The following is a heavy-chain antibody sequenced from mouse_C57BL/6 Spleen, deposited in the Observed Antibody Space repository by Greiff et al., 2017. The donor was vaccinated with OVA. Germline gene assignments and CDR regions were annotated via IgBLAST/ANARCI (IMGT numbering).Heavy chain of an antibody. V-gene: IGHV1-81*01. D-gene: IGHD1-1*01. CDR2: IYPRSGST. CDR1: GYTFTSYG. J-gene: IGHJ2*01. Sequence: QVQLKESGAELARPGASVKLSCKASGYTFTSYGISWVKQRTGQGLEWIGEIYPRSGSTYYNEKFKGKATLTADKSSSTAYTELRSLTSEDSAVYFCARRSPYGIDYWGQGTTLTVSS. CDR3: ARRSPYGIDY.